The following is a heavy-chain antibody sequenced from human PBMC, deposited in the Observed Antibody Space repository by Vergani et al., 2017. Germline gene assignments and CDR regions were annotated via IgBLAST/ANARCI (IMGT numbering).Heavy chain of an antibody. V-gene: IGHV4-38-2*02. D-gene: IGHD5-24*01. J-gene: IGHJ4*02. CDR3: ARWVREDGYNLYYFDY. Sequence: QVQLQESGPGLVKPSETLSLTCTVSGYSISSGYYWGWIRPPPGKGLEWIGSIYHSGSNYYNPSLKSRVTISVDTSKNQFSLKLSSVTGADTAVYYCARWVREDGYNLYYFDYWGQGTLVTVSS. CDR2: IYHSGSN. CDR1: GYSISSGYY.